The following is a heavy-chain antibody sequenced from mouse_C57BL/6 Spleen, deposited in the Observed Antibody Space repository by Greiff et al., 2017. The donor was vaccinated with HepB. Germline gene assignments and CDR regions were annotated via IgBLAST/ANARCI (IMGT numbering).Heavy chain of an antibody. CDR3: ARSYDGGYYYAMDD. CDR2: INPNYGTT. J-gene: IGHJ4*01. Sequence: QLQESGPELVKPGASVKISCKASGYSFTDYNMNWVKQSNGKSLEWIGVINPNYGTTSYNQKFKGKATLTVDQSSSAAYMQLNSLTSEDSAVYYCARSYDGGYYYAMDDWGQGTSVTVSS. V-gene: IGHV1-39*01. CDR1: GYSFTDYN. D-gene: IGHD2-12*01.